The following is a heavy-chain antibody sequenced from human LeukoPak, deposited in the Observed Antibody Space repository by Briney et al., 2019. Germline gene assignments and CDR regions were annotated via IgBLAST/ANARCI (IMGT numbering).Heavy chain of an antibody. CDR1: GFTFDDYG. J-gene: IGHJ4*02. Sequence: RPGGSLRLSCAASGFTFDDYGMSWVRQAPGKGLEWVANMKYDGSEKYYVDSVKGRFTISGDNAKNSLYLQMNSLRAEDTAVYYCARDIEAAGLFLDYWGQGTLVTVSS. D-gene: IGHD6-13*01. V-gene: IGHV3-7*01. CDR3: ARDIEAAGLFLDY. CDR2: MKYDGSEK.